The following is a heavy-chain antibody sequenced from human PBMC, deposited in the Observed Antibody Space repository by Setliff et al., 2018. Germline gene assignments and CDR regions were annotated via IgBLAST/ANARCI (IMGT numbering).Heavy chain of an antibody. CDR3: ARGGYSYGY. Sequence: RGSLRLSCAASGFTFSTFWMSWVRQAPGKGLEWVANIKQDGSETYYVDSVKGRFTISRDNPNNSLYLQMNNLRAEDTAVYYCARGGYSYGYWGHGTLVTVSS. D-gene: IGHD5-18*01. CDR2: IKQDGSET. CDR1: GFTFSTFW. J-gene: IGHJ4*01. V-gene: IGHV3-7*04.